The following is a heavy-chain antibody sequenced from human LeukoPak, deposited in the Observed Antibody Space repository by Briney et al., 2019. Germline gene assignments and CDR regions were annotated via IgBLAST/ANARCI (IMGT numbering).Heavy chain of an antibody. CDR1: GFTFSRYG. CDR2: ISYDGSNE. V-gene: IGHV3-30*03. Sequence: GGSLRLSCAASGFTFSRYGMHWVRQAPGKGLEWVAVISYDGSNEYYADSVKGRFSISRDNSKNTLYLQMNSLRAEDTAVYYCARVLHKRNYDSTTYYGYWGQGTLVTVSS. D-gene: IGHD3-22*01. J-gene: IGHJ4*02. CDR3: ARVLHKRNYDSTTYYGY.